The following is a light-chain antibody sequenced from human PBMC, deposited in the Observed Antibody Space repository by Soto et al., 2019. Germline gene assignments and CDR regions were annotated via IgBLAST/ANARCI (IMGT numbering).Light chain of an antibody. CDR2: GNT. CDR1: SSNIGAGYD. V-gene: IGLV1-40*01. CDR3: LSFDSSLSVV. Sequence: QSVLTQPPSVSGGPGQRVTISCTGSSSNIGAGYDVHWYQQLPGRAPKLLIYGNTNRPSGVPDRFSGSKSGTSASLAITGLHAEDEADYSCLSFDSSLSVVFGGGTKLTVL. J-gene: IGLJ2*01.